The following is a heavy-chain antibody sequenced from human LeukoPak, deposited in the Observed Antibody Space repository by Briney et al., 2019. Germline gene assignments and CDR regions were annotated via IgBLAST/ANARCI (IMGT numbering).Heavy chain of an antibody. CDR3: ARDLDSSGSLDWDY. D-gene: IGHD3-22*01. J-gene: IGHJ4*02. CDR2: INPNSGGT. CDR1: GYTFTGYY. Sequence: ASVKVSCKASGYTFTGYYMHWVRHAPGQGLEWMGWINPNSGGTNYAQKFQGRVTMTRETSISTAYMELSRLRSDDTAVYYCARDLDSSGSLDWDYWGEGALVTVSS. V-gene: IGHV1-2*02.